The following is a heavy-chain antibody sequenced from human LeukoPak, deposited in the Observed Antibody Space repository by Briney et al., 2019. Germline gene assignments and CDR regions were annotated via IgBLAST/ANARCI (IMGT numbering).Heavy chain of an antibody. CDR1: GFTFSRYG. CDR3: ARGFVVVVAARH. D-gene: IGHD2-15*01. CDR2: ISGSGGTT. Sequence: PGGTLRLSCAASGFTFSRYGMSWVRQAPGKGLEWVSAISGSGGTTYYADSVKGRFTISRDNAKNSLYLQMNSLRAEDTAVYYCARGFVVVVAARHWGQGTLVTVSS. J-gene: IGHJ1*01. V-gene: IGHV3-23*01.